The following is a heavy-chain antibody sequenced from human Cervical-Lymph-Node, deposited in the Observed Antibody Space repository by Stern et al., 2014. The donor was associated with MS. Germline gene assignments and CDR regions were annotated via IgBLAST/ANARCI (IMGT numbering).Heavy chain of an antibody. CDR1: GGSISSGTYY. J-gene: IGHJ4*02. D-gene: IGHD3-16*01. V-gene: IGHV4-61*02. Sequence: VQLVQSGPGLVKPSQTLSLTCTVSGGSISSGTYYWNWIRQPAGKGLELIGRIYPSGSTNYNPSLKSRVSISVATSKNQFPPKLSSVTAADTAVYYCAREAPAYSSTFGYFDYWGQGTLVTVSS. CDR2: IYPSGST. CDR3: AREAPAYSSTFGYFDY.